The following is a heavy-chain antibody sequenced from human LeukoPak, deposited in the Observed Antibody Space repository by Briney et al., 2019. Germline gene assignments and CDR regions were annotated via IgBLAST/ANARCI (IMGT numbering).Heavy chain of an antibody. Sequence: ASVTLSFNCSGYTLTFNDYNWTWLRNAQGLGLKWFRNLNSGNTGYAKKFQGSVTMTRNTSISTAYMELSSLRSEDTAVYYCASQKGSYSSGWRPYDYWGQGTLVTVSS. V-gene: IGHV1-8*01. CDR3: ASQKGSYSSGWRPYDY. CDR2: RNLNSGNT. J-gene: IGHJ4*02. CDR1: GYTLTFND. D-gene: IGHD6-19*01.